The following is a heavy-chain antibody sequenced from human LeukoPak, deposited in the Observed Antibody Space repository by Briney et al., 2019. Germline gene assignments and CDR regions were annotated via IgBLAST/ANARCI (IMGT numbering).Heavy chain of an antibody. J-gene: IGHJ6*02. V-gene: IGHV4-59*01. CDR3: ARGRGQGLYYGMDV. CDR2: IYYSGST. CDR1: GGSFSGYY. D-gene: IGHD3-10*01. Sequence: SETLSLTCAVYGGSFSGYYWSWIRQPPGKGLEWIGYIYYSGSTNYNPSLKSRVTISVDTSKNQFSLKLSSVTAADTAVYYCARGRGQGLYYGMDVWGQGTTVTVSS.